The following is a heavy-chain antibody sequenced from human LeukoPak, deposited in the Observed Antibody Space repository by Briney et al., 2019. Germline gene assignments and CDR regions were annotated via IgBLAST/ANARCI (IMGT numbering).Heavy chain of an antibody. CDR3: ARDLIYYDSSGSSSGY. V-gene: IGHV3-23*01. D-gene: IGHD3-22*01. CDR1: GFTFSSYA. Sequence: GGSLRLSCAASGFTFSSYAMSWVRQAPGKGLEWVSAISGSGGSTYYADSVKGRFTISRDYSKNTLYLQMNSLRAEDTAVYYCARDLIYYDSSGSSSGYWGQGTLVTVSS. CDR2: ISGSGGST. J-gene: IGHJ4*02.